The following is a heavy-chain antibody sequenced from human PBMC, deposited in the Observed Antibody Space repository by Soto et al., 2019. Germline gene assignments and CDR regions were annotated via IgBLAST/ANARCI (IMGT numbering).Heavy chain of an antibody. V-gene: IGHV3-33*01. CDR3: ARRGDDFWSGYYVFDY. Sequence: QVQLVESGGGVVQPGRSLRLSCAASGFTFSSYGMHWVRQAPGKGLEWVAVIWDDGSNKYYADSVKGRFTISRDNSKNTLYLQMNSLRAEDTAVYYCARRGDDFWSGYYVFDYWGQGTLVTVSS. J-gene: IGHJ4*02. D-gene: IGHD3-3*01. CDR1: GFTFSSYG. CDR2: IWDDGSNK.